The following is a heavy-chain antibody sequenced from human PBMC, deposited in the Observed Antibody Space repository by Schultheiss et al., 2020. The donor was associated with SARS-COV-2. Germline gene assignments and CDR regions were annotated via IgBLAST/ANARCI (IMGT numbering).Heavy chain of an antibody. V-gene: IGHV5-51*01. J-gene: IGHJ3*02. CDR2: IYPGDSDT. CDR3: ARREGYYDSSGYYYLGAFDI. D-gene: IGHD3-22*01. CDR1: GYSFTSYW. Sequence: ESLKISCKGSGYSFTSYWIGWVRQMPGKGLEWMGIIYPGDSDTRYSPSFQGQVTISADKSISTAYLQWSSLKASDTAMYYCARREGYYDSSGYYYLGAFDIWGQGTMVTVSS.